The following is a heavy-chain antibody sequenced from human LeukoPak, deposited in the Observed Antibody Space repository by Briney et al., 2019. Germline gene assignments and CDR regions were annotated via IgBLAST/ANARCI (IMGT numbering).Heavy chain of an antibody. J-gene: IGHJ4*02. V-gene: IGHV3-48*01. Sequence: QTGGSLRLSCAASGFTFSSYSMNWVRQAPGKGLEWVSYISRSSGTIYYADSVKGRFTISRDNAKNPLYLQMNSLRAEDTAVYYCARADYGDCIDYWGQGTLVTVSS. CDR1: GFTFSSYS. CDR3: ARADYGDCIDY. D-gene: IGHD4-17*01. CDR2: ISRSSGTI.